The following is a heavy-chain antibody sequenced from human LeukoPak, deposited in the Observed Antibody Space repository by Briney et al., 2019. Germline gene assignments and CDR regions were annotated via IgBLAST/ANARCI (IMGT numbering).Heavy chain of an antibody. J-gene: IGHJ6*02. Sequence: SETLSLTCAVYGGSFSGYYWSWIRQPPGKGLEWIGEINHSGSTNYNPSLKSRVTISVDTSKNQFSLKLSSVTAADTAVYYCARVSTTGGYYYGMDVWGQGTTVTVSS. V-gene: IGHV4-34*01. CDR3: ARVSTTGGYYYGMDV. CDR2: INHSGST. CDR1: GGSFSGYY. D-gene: IGHD4-11*01.